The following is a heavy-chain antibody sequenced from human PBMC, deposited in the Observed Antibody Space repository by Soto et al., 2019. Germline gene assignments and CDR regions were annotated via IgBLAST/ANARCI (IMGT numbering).Heavy chain of an antibody. D-gene: IGHD3-10*01. CDR3: ARDKDYYGSGPATTVGY. Sequence: ASVKVSCKASGYTFTSYYMHWVRHAPGQGLEWMGIINPSGGSTSYAQKFQGRVTMTRDTSTSTVYMELSSLRSEDTAVYYCARDKDYYGSGPATTVGYWGQGTLVTVSS. CDR2: INPSGGST. V-gene: IGHV1-46*01. J-gene: IGHJ4*02. CDR1: GYTFTSYY.